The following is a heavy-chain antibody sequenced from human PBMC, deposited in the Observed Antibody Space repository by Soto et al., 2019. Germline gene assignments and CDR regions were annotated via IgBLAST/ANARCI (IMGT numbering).Heavy chain of an antibody. CDR1: GFTFSSYS. V-gene: IGHV3-48*01. Sequence: EVQLVESGGGLVQPGGSLRLSCAASGFTFSSYSMNWVRQAPGKGLEWVSYISSSSSTIYYADSVKGRFTISRDNAKNSLNQQMNSLRAEDNALYYCAREADTWTWFDPWGQGTLVTVSS. CDR3: AREADTWTWFDP. D-gene: IGHD3-9*01. J-gene: IGHJ5*02. CDR2: ISSSSSTI.